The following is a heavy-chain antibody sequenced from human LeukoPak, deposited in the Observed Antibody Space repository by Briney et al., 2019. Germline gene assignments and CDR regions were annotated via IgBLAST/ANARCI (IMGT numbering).Heavy chain of an antibody. J-gene: IGHJ4*02. V-gene: IGHV1-18*01. D-gene: IGHD5-18*01. CDR3: TREMGSYGSRKGDDY. Sequence: ASVKVSCQASGYSLISYGISWVRQAPGQGIEWMGWIRAFNGNTNYAQKHQGRHTMTTDPSTSTAYVELRSLRSDDTAVYCCTREMGSYGSRKGDDYWGQGTLVTVSS. CDR1: GYSLISYG. CDR2: IRAFNGNT.